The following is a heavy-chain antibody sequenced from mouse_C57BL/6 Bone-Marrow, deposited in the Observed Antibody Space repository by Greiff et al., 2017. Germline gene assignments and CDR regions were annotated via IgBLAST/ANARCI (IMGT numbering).Heavy chain of an antibody. CDR2: IYPGGGYT. CDR3: ARVDLDVGFAY. CDR1: GYTFTNYW. Sequence: QVQLQQSGAELVRPGTSVKMSCKASGYTFTNYWIGWAKQRPGHGLEWIGDIYPGGGYTNYNEKFKGKATLTADKSSSTAYMQFSSLTSEDSAIYYCARVDLDVGFAYWGQGTLVTVSA. J-gene: IGHJ3*01. V-gene: IGHV1-63*01.